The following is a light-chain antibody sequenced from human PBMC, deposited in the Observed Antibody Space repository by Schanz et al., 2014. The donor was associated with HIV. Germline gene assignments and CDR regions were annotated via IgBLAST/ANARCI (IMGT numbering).Light chain of an antibody. V-gene: IGLV2-14*01. CDR2: EVS. CDR1: SGDVGRYDY. Sequence: QSALTQPASVSGSLGQSITISCTGTSGDVGRYDYVSWYQQHPGQAPKPMIYEVSKRPSRVPDRFFGSKSGTSASLAISGLRSDDEAHYYCATWDDSLNGVVFGGGTKLTVL. CDR3: ATWDDSLNGVV. J-gene: IGLJ2*01.